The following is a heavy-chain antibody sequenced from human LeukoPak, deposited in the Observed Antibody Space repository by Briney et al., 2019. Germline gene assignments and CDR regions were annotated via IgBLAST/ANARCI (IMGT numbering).Heavy chain of an antibody. CDR1: GGSISTYY. V-gene: IGHV4-59*01. D-gene: IGHD3-22*01. CDR3: ARRRYTSGYLDY. J-gene: IGHJ4*02. CDR2: IYYTGSA. Sequence: SETLSLTCTVSGGSISTYYWSWIRQPPGKGLEWIGYIYYTGSANYNPSLKSRVSMSVDTSKNQFSLNLSSVTAADTAVYYCARRRYTSGYLDYWGQGTLVTVSS.